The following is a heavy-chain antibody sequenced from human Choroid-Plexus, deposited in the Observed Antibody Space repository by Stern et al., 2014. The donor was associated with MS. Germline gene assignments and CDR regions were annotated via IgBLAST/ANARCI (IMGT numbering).Heavy chain of an antibody. Sequence: VHLVESGGGVVQHGGPLRLSCVASGFTFGSCAMHWVRQAPGKGLEWVAGVSCDGSNKYYADSVKGRFTISRDNSQNTLYMQMSSLRPEDTAVYYCAKDRQYLTYFFDHWGQGSLVTVSS. D-gene: IGHD2/OR15-2a*01. CDR3: AKDRQYLTYFFDH. CDR2: VSCDGSNK. CDR1: GFTFGSCA. V-gene: IGHV3-30*18. J-gene: IGHJ5*02.